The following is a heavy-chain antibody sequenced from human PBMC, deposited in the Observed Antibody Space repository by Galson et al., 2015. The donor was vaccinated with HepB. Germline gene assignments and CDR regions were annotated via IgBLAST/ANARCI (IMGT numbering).Heavy chain of an antibody. CDR1: GFSLSTSGVG. Sequence: PALVKPTQTLTLTCTFSGFSLSTSGVGVGWIRQPPGKALEWLALIYWNDDKRYSPSLKSRLTITKDTSKNQVVLTMTNMDPVDTATDYCAHSYGGILYDSSGYYDYWGQGTLVTVSS. J-gene: IGHJ4*02. D-gene: IGHD3-22*01. CDR3: AHSYGGILYDSSGYYDY. CDR2: IYWNDDK. V-gene: IGHV2-5*01.